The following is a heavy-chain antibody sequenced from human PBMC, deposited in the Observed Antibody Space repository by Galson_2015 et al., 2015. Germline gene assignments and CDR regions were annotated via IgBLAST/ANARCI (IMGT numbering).Heavy chain of an antibody. CDR1: GFTFSSYG. CDR3: ARDWGATKGGFDY. D-gene: IGHD5-12*01. J-gene: IGHJ4*02. Sequence: SLRLSCAASGFTFSSYGMHWVRQAPGKGLEWVAVIWYDGSNKYYADSVKGRFTISRDNSKNTLYLQMNSLRAEDTAVYYCARDWGATKGGFDYWGQGTLVTVSS. V-gene: IGHV3-33*01. CDR2: IWYDGSNK.